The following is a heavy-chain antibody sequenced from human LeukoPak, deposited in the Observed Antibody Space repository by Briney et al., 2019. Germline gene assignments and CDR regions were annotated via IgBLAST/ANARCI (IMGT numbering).Heavy chain of an antibody. Sequence: PSETLSLTCTVSGDSISSYNHYWGWIRQPPGKGLEWLGSICYGGSTHDNPSLKSRVAISVDTSKNQFSLRVTSATAADTAVYSCARRVYGNGWHRYYFDYWGQGTLVTVSS. CDR3: ARRVYGNGWHRYYFDY. CDR1: GDSISSYNHY. D-gene: IGHD6-19*01. J-gene: IGHJ4*02. V-gene: IGHV4-39*01. CDR2: ICYGGST.